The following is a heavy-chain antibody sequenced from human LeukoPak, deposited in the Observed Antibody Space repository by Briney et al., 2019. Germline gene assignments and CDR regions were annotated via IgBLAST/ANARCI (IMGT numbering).Heavy chain of an antibody. CDR1: GYTFTDYY. Sequence: ASVKVSCKASGYTFTDYYMDWVRQAPGQGLEWMGWINPNSGSTNYAQKFQGRVTMTRDTSISTAYMELRSLRSDDTAVYYCARSPLVGAEDWFDPWGQGTLVTVSS. V-gene: IGHV1-2*02. J-gene: IGHJ5*02. CDR3: ARSPLVGAEDWFDP. D-gene: IGHD1-26*01. CDR2: INPNSGST.